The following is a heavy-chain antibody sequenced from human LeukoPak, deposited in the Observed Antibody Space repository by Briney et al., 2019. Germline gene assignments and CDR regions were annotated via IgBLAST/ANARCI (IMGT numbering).Heavy chain of an antibody. V-gene: IGHV3-48*01. CDR1: GFTFSSYS. CDR2: ISSSSSTI. J-gene: IGHJ4*02. CDR3: ARVYGSGSYAAFDY. D-gene: IGHD3-10*01. Sequence: GGSLRLSCAASGFTFSSYSMNWVRRAPGKGLEWVSYISSSSSTIYYADSVKGRFTISRDNAKNSLYLQMNSLRAEDTAVYYCARVYGSGSYAAFDYWGQGTLVTVSS.